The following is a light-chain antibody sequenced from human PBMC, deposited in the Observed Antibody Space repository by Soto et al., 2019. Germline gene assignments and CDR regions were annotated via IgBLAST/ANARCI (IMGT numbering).Light chain of an antibody. V-gene: IGKV3-15*01. CDR1: QSVSSN. CDR3: QKYNNWPFFT. CDR2: GAS. Sequence: EIVMTQSPATLSVSPGERATLSCRASQSVSSNLAWYQQKPGQAPRLLIYGASTRATGIPARFSGSGSGTEFTLTISSLQSEDFSVYYCQKYNNWPFFTFGHRTRLEIK. J-gene: IGKJ5*01.